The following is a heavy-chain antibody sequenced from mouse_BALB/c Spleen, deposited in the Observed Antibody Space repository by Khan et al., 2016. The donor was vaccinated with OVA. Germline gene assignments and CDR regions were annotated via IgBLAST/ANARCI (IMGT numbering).Heavy chain of an antibody. CDR2: ITSGGSF. D-gene: IGHD2-14*01. CDR3: ARAVRWFDY. J-gene: IGHJ3*01. V-gene: IGHV3-6*02. CDR1: GYSITSGYY. Sequence: EVKLQESGPGLVKPSQSLSLTCSVTGYSITSGYYWNWIRQFPGNKLEWMGYITSGGSFNYNPSLKNRISITRDTSNNQFFLKLNSVTPEDTATYYCARAVRWFDYWGQGTLVTVSA.